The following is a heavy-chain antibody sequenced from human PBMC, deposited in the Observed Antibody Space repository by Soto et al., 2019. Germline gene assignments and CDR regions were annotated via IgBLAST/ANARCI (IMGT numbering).Heavy chain of an antibody. J-gene: IGHJ4*02. CDR2: IVSNGIGT. CDR1: EFTFRSFT. D-gene: IGHD3-3*01. V-gene: IGHV3-64D*06. Sequence: PGGSRRLSCSGSEFTFRSFTMQSGRQAPGKRLEYGSGIVSNGIGTYYADSVKGRCTTAREHSTDTLYLKTSSLTPEDTAVYYCVNPSSTVIIPTSGGQGTLVSVSS. CDR3: VNPSSTVIIPTS.